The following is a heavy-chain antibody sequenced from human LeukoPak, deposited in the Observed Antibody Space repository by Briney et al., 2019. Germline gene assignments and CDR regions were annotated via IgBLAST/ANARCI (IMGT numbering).Heavy chain of an antibody. J-gene: IGHJ6*02. CDR3: ARTIAVAARYYYYYYGMDV. V-gene: IGHV3-33*01. CDR2: IWYDGSSK. D-gene: IGHD6-19*01. CDR1: GFTFSSYG. Sequence: GGSLRLSCAASGFTFSSYGMHWVRQAPGKGLEWVAVIWYDGSSKYYADSVKGRFTISRDNSKNTLYLQMNSLRAEDTAVYYCARTIAVAARYYYYYYGMDVWGQGTTVTVSS.